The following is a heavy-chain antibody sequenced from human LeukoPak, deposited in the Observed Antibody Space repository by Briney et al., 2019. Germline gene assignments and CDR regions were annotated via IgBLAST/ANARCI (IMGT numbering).Heavy chain of an antibody. CDR3: AKDSSAREPYYDFWSGYYGYFDY. Sequence: ASVKVSCKASGYTFTDYYMHWVQQAPGKGLEWMGRVDPEDGETIYAEKFQGRVTITADTSTDTAYMALSSLRAEDTAVYYCAKDSSAREPYYDFWSGYYGYFDYWGQGTLVTVSS. J-gene: IGHJ4*02. CDR1: GYTFTDYY. D-gene: IGHD3-3*01. CDR2: VDPEDGET. V-gene: IGHV1-69-2*01.